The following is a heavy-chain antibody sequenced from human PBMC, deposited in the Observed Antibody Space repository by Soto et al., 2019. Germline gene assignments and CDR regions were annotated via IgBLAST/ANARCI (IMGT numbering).Heavy chain of an antibody. Sequence: GVSLRIRCRGSEYKFTDHGSRWISQMPGKGLEWMGIIYPGDSDTRYSPSFQGQVTISADKSISTAYLQWSSLKASDTAMYYCARNVAVAGQGDYYYGMDVWGEATTVTVSS. CDR2: IYPGDSDT. J-gene: IGHJ6*04. CDR3: ARNVAVAGQGDYYYGMDV. D-gene: IGHD6-19*01. V-gene: IGHV5-51*01. CDR1: EYKFTDHG.